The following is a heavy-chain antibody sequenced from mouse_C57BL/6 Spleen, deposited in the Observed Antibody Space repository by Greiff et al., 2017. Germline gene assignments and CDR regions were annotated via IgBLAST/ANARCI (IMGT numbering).Heavy chain of an antibody. J-gene: IGHJ4*01. CDR1: GYAFTNYL. CDR3: ARYDYDYAMDY. V-gene: IGHV1-54*01. CDR2: INPGSGGT. D-gene: IGHD2-4*01. Sequence: QVQLKQSGAELVRPGTSVKVSCKASGYAFTNYLIEWVKQRPGQGLEWIGVINPGSGGTNYNEKFKGKATLTADKSSSTAYMQLSRLTSEDSAVYFCARYDYDYAMDYWGQGTSVTVSS.